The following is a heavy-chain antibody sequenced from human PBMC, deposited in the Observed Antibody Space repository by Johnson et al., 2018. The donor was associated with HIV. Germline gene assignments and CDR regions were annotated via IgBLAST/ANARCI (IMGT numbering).Heavy chain of an antibody. J-gene: IGHJ3*02. CDR3: TRQNWAFDI. CDR2: IRTKTNSYAT. Sequence: VQLVESGGGVVQPGGSLKLSCAASGFTFSGSAMHWVRQAAGKGLEWVGRIRTKTNSYATTYTASVNGRFTISRDDSENTAYLQMNSLTIEYTAVYYCTRQNWAFDIWGQGTMVTVSS. CDR1: GFTFSGSA. V-gene: IGHV3-73*01.